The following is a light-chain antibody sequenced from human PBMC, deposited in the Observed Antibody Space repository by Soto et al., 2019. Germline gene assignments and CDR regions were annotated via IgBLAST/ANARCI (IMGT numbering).Light chain of an antibody. CDR3: MQGTHWPIT. J-gene: IGKJ5*01. CDR1: QGIRNN. Sequence: DIQMTQSPSSLFASVGDRVSITCRASQGIRNNLGWYQQRPGKAPKRLIYGTSNLQTGVPSRFSGSGYGTDFTLTISSLQPEDFGVYYCMQGTHWPITFGQGTRLEIK. V-gene: IGKV1-17*01. CDR2: GTS.